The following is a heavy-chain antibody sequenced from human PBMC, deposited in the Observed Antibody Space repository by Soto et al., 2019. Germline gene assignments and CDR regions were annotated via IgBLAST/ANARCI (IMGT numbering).Heavy chain of an antibody. J-gene: IGHJ4*02. V-gene: IGHV2-5*02. CDR1: GFSLNTGGVG. CDR2: IYWDDDK. D-gene: IGHD6-19*01. CDR3: ARRRGGFGGGWTTPYFDY. Sequence: QITLKESGPTVVKPTQTLTLTCSLSGFSLNTGGVGVGWIRQPPGKALEWLAVIYWDDDKSWNPSLRDRLTINRYASDDQVVLTVTNMDHVDTGTYYCARRRGGFGGGWTTPYFDYWGQGTLVTVSS.